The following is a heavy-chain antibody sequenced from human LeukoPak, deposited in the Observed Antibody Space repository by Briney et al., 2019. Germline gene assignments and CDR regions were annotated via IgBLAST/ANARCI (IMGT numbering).Heavy chain of an antibody. CDR3: ARWIAAALNDAFDI. V-gene: IGHV1-18*01. CDR2: ISAYNGNT. CDR1: GYTFTSYG. Sequence: ASVKVSCKASGYTFTSYGISWVRQAPGQGLEWMGRISAYNGNTNYAQKLQGRVTMTTDTSTSTAYMELRSLRSDDTAVYYCARWIAAALNDAFDIWGQGTMVTVSS. D-gene: IGHD6-13*01. J-gene: IGHJ3*02.